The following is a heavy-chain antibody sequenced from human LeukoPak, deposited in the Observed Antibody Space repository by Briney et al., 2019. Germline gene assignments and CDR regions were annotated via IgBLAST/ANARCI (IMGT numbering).Heavy chain of an antibody. CDR2: IYPGDSDP. V-gene: IGHV5-51*01. Sequence: GASLKISCKGSGYSFTTYWIGWVRRMPGKGLEWMGIIYPGDSDPRYSPSFHGQVTISADKSISTAYLQWSSLKASDTAMYYCARGGSQLLTGYRPYFDYWGQGTLVTVSS. CDR3: ARGGSQLLTGYRPYFDY. D-gene: IGHD3-9*01. CDR1: GYSFTTYW. J-gene: IGHJ4*02.